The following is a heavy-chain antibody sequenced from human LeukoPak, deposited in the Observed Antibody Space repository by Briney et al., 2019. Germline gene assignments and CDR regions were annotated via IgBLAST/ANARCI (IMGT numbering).Heavy chain of an antibody. CDR1: GFTFSDYW. CDR3: AKDPDSRSQGYFDY. V-gene: IGHV3-23*01. Sequence: PGGSLRLSCTASGFTFSDYWMHWVRQAPGKGLVWVSAIIGGGGTTYYADSVKGRFTISRDNSMNTLFLQMNSLRADDTAVYYCAKDPDSRSQGYFDYWGQGTLVTVSS. J-gene: IGHJ4*02. CDR2: IIGGGGTT. D-gene: IGHD1-26*01.